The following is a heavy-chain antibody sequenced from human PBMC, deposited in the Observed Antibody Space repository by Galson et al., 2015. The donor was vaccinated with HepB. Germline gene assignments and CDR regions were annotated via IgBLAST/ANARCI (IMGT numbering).Heavy chain of an antibody. CDR2: ISSSGSTI. D-gene: IGHD6-19*01. CDR3: AKIAVAPIGWFDP. J-gene: IGHJ5*02. CDR1: GFTFSDYY. V-gene: IGHV3-11*01. Sequence: SLRLSCAASGFTFSDYYMSWIRQAPGKGLEWVSYISSSGSTIYYADSVKGRFTISRDNAKNSLCLQMNSLRAEDTAVYYCAKIAVAPIGWFDPWGQGTLVTVSS.